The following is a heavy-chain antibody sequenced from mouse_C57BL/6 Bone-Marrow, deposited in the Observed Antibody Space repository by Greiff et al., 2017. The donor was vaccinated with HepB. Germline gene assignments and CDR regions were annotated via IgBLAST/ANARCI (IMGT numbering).Heavy chain of an antibody. CDR1: GYTFTSYG. J-gene: IGHJ1*03. CDR3: ARIYYYGHWYCDV. Sequence: QVHVKQSGAELARPGASVKLSCKASGYTFTSYGISWVKQRTGQGLEWIGEIYPRSGNTYYNEKFKGKATLTADKSSSTAYMELRSLTSADSAVYFCARIYYYGHWYCDVGGTGTTVTVSS. D-gene: IGHD1-1*01. CDR2: IYPRSGNT. V-gene: IGHV1-81*01.